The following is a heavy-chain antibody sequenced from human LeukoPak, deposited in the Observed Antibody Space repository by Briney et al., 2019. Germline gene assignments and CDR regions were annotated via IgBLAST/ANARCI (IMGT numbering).Heavy chain of an antibody. J-gene: IGHJ4*02. Sequence: GGSLRLSCAASGFTFSSYSMNWVRQAPGKGLEWVSSIISNSSYIYYADSVKGRCTISRDNAKNSLYLQMNSRRAEDTAVYYCARAPYGITFGPGDFWGQGTVVTVSS. CDR2: IISNSSYI. V-gene: IGHV3-21*01. D-gene: IGHD3-16*01. CDR3: ARAPYGITFGPGDF. CDR1: GFTFSSYS.